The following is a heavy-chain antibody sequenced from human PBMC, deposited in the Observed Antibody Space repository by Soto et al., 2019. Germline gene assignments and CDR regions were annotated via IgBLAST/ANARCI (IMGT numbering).Heavy chain of an antibody. V-gene: IGHV4-34*01. CDR1: GGSFSGYY. J-gene: IGHJ4*02. CDR3: VKLVGGTADY. D-gene: IGHD1-26*01. CDR2: IDHSGYT. Sequence: SETLSLTCAVYGGSFSGYYWNWIRQPPGKGLEWIGEIDHSGYTNYNPSLKSRIRINPDTSKNQFSLQLNSVTPEDTAVYYCVKLVGGTADYWGQGTPVTVSS.